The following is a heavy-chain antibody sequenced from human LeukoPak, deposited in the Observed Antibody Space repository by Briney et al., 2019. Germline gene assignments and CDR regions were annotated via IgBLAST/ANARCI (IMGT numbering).Heavy chain of an antibody. J-gene: IGHJ4*02. CDR2: IKQDGSEK. CDR1: GFTFSSYW. V-gene: IGHV3-7*01. Sequence: GGSLRLSCAASGFTFSSYWMSWVRQAPGKGLEWVANIKQDGSEKYYVDSVKGRFTISRDNAKNSLYLQMNSLRAEDTAVYYCARNRPDYYGSGKVFDYWGQGTLVTVSS. CDR3: ARNRPDYYGSGKVFDY. D-gene: IGHD3-10*01.